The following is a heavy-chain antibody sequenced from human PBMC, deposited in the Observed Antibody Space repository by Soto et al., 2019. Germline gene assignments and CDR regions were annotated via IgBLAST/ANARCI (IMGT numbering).Heavy chain of an antibody. CDR1: GFTFSSSW. J-gene: IGHJ6*03. CDR3: ASINPRPLNDYRPYHMDV. CDR2: IRQDGNEI. Sequence: GGSLRLSCAASGFTFSSSWMSWVRQAPGKGLQWVASIRQDGNEIYYAGSVRGRFTISRDNAENSLFLQMSRLTAEDTAVYYCASINPRPLNDYRPYHMDVWGRGTTVTVSS. D-gene: IGHD4-17*01. V-gene: IGHV3-7*01.